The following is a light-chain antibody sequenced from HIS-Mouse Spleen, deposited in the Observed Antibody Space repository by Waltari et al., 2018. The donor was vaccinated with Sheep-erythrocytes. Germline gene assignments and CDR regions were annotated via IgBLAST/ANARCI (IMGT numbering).Light chain of an antibody. CDR2: EVS. V-gene: IGLV2-11*01. Sequence: QSALTQPASVSGSTGQSITVSCPGPSSDVGGYNSVSCDQQHPGKAPKLMIYEVSNRPSGVPDRFSGSKSGNTASLTISGLQAEDEADYYCCSYAGSYTLVFGGGTKLTVL. J-gene: IGLJ2*01. CDR1: SSDVGGYNS. CDR3: CSYAGSYTLV.